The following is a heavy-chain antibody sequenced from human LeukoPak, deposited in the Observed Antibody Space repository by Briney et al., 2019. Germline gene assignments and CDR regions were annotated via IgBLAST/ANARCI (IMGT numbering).Heavy chain of an antibody. CDR3: ARDPTLDYGDYNGYFDY. Sequence: GASVKVSCKASGYTFTSYYMHWVRQAPGQGLEWMGIINPSGGSTSYAQKFQGRVTMTSDTSTSTVYMELSSLRSEDTAVYYCARDPTLDYGDYNGYFDYWGQGTLVTVSS. J-gene: IGHJ4*02. D-gene: IGHD4-17*01. CDR2: INPSGGST. V-gene: IGHV1-46*01. CDR1: GYTFTSYY.